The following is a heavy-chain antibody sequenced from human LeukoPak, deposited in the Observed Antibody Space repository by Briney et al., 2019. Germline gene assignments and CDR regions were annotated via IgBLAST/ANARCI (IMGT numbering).Heavy chain of an antibody. CDR3: ARDRARPAPYYYYYYYMDV. V-gene: IGHV3-48*03. J-gene: IGHJ6*03. D-gene: IGHD1-14*01. Sequence: GGSLRLSCAASGFTFSSYAMNWVRQAPGKGLEWVSYISSSGSTIYYADSVKGRFTISRDNAKNSLYLQMNSLRAEDTAVYYCARDRARPAPYYYYYYYMDVWGKGTTVTISS. CDR1: GFTFSSYA. CDR2: ISSSGSTI.